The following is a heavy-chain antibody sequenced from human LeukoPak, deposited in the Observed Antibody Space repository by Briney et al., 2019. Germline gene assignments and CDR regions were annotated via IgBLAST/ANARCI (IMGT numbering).Heavy chain of an antibody. Sequence: GGSLRLSCAASGFTFSNYWMRWVRQTPGKGLVWVSRINTVGATSYADSVKGRFTFSRDNANNTLYLQMDSLRAEDTAVYYCARGAGIVGSTTPFDYWGQGALVTVSS. D-gene: IGHD1-26*01. CDR1: GFTFSNYW. CDR2: INTVGAT. J-gene: IGHJ4*02. V-gene: IGHV3-74*01. CDR3: ARGAGIVGSTTPFDY.